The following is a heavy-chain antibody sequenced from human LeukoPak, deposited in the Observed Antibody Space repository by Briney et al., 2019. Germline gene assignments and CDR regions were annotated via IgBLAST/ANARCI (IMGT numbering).Heavy chain of an antibody. J-gene: IGHJ4*02. Sequence: SETLSLTCTVSGGSISSSSYYWSWIRQPPEKGLEWIGTISYSGSTYYNPSLKSRVTISVATSKNQFSLKLTSVTAADTAVYYCARAPADSYGAFDYWGQGTLVTVSS. D-gene: IGHD5-18*01. V-gene: IGHV4-39*01. CDR3: ARAPADSYGAFDY. CDR1: GGSISSSSYY. CDR2: ISYSGST.